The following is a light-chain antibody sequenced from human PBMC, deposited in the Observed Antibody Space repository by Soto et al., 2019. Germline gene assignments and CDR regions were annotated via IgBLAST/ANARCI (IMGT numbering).Light chain of an antibody. V-gene: IGKV1-5*03. J-gene: IGKJ1*01. CDR2: KAS. CDR3: QQYNSYSWM. Sequence: DILMTQSPSTLSASVGDRVTITCRASQSISSWLAWYQQKPGQAPKLLIYKASNLENGVPSRFSGSGSGTEFTLTIRSLQPDDFATYYCQQYNSYSWMFGQGAKVDIK. CDR1: QSISSW.